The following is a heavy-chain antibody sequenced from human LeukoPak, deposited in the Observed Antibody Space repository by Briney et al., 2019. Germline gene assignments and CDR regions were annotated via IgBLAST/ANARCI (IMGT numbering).Heavy chain of an antibody. D-gene: IGHD3-10*01. J-gene: IGHJ4*02. CDR1: GFTFSSYG. V-gene: IGHV3-30*03. Sequence: GSPRLSCAASGFTFSSYGMYWVRQAPGKGLEWVAVISFDGSNKYYADSVKGRFTISRDNAKNSLYLQMNSLRVEDTAVYYCVRDYSASGSLDYWGQGTLVTAS. CDR3: VRDYSASGSLDY. CDR2: ISFDGSNK.